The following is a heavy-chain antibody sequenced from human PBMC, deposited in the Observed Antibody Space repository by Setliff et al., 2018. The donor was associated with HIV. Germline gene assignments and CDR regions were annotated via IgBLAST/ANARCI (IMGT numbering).Heavy chain of an antibody. J-gene: IGHJ6*03. Sequence: ASVKVSCKASGYTFTSYDINWVRQATGQGLEWMGWMNPNSGNTGYAQKFQGRVTITRNTSISTAYMELSSLRSEDTAVYYCARVSRGGWQQLARWDYYYMDVWGKGTTVTVS. CDR3: ARVSRGGWQQLARWDYYYMDV. CDR1: GYTFTSYD. V-gene: IGHV1-8*03. CDR2: MNPNSGNT. D-gene: IGHD6-13*01.